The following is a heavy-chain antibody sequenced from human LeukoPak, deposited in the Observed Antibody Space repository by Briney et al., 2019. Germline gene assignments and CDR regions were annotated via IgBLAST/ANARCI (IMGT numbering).Heavy chain of an antibody. CDR1: GFTFSSYA. CDR2: ISHEGSSK. Sequence: PGGSLRLSCAASGFTFSSYAMSWVRQAPGKGLEWVAVISHEGSSKYYADSVKGRFTISRDNSKNMVYLQMNSLRVEDTAVYYCARTREQWQVLDYWGQGTLVTVSS. CDR3: ARTREQWQVLDY. V-gene: IGHV3-30*03. D-gene: IGHD6-19*01. J-gene: IGHJ4*02.